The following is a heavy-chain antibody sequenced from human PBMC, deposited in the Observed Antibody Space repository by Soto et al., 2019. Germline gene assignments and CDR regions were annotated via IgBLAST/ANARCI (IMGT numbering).Heavy chain of an antibody. CDR2: IWYDGSNK. CDR3: VKDWGHDFWNGYFNF. CDR1: GFTFSSYG. D-gene: IGHD3-3*01. J-gene: IGHJ4*02. Sequence: PXVSLRLSCAASGFTFSSYGMHGVRQAPGKGLEWVAVIWYDGSNKYYADSVKGRFTISRDNSKNTLYLQMNSLRTEDTALYYCVKDWGHDFWNGYFNFWGQGTPVTVSS. V-gene: IGHV3-30*02.